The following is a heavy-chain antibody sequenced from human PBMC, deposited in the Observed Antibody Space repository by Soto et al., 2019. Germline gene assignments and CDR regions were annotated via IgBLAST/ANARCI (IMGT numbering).Heavy chain of an antibody. CDR2: IKQDGSEK. CDR3: ARDPGHYYYYGMDV. CDR1: GFTFSSYW. Sequence: GGSLRLSCAASGFTFSSYWMSWVRQAPGKGLEWVANIKQDGSEKYYVDSVKGRFTISRDNAKNSLYLQMNSLRAEDTAVYYRARDPGHYYYYGMDVWGQGTTVTVSS. J-gene: IGHJ6*02. V-gene: IGHV3-7*01.